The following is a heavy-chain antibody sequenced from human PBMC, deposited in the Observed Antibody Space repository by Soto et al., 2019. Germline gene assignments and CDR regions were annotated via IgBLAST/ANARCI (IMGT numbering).Heavy chain of an antibody. V-gene: IGHV4-34*01. J-gene: IGHJ6*02. CDR1: GGSFSGYY. CDR2: INHSGST. D-gene: IGHD2-15*01. CDR3: ALRSYLMDHCYPVGMDV. Sequence: SETLSLTCAVYGGSFSGYYWSWIRQPPGKGLEWIGEINHSGSTNYNPSLKSRVTISVDTYKNQFSLKLSSVTAADTAVYYCALRSYLMDHCYPVGMDVWGQTTTVTLS.